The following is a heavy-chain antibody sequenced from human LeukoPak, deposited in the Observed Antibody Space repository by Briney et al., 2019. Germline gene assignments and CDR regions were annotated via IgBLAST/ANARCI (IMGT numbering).Heavy chain of an antibody. V-gene: IGHV1-18*01. CDR1: GYIFTTYV. CDR3: ARVGYDSNFFDY. J-gene: IGHJ4*02. CDR2: INTYNADI. D-gene: IGHD5-12*01. Sequence: ASVKVSCKASGYIFTTYVITWVRQAPGQGLEWMGWINTYNADINYAQKLQGRVTMTTDASMSTAYMELRSLRSDDTAVYYCARVGYDSNFFDYWGQGTLVTVSS.